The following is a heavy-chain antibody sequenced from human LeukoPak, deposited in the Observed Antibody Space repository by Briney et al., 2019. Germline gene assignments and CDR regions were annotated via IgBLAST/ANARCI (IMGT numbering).Heavy chain of an antibody. CDR1: GGSISSGGYY. CDR2: IYTSGST. D-gene: IGHD2-2*01. J-gene: IGHJ5*02. Sequence: SQTLSLTCTVSGGSISSGGYYWSWIRQPAGKGLEWIGRIYTSGSTNYNPSLKSRVTISVDTSKNQFSLKLSSVTAADTAVYYCARSGRVVVVPAAIVGFDPWGQGTLVTVSS. V-gene: IGHV4-61*02. CDR3: ARSGRVVVVPAAIVGFDP.